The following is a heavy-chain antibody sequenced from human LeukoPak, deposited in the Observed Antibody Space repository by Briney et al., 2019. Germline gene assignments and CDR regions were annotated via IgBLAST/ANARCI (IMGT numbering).Heavy chain of an antibody. Sequence: GGSLRLSCAASGFTFSSYNMNWVRQAPGKGLEWVSAISGSGNNTDYADSVKGRFTISRDNSKNTLYLQMNSLRVEDTAVYYCAKLRFPYFDYWGQGTLVTVSS. J-gene: IGHJ4*02. CDR3: AKLRFPYFDY. CDR1: GFTFSSYN. V-gene: IGHV3-23*01. CDR2: ISGSGNNT. D-gene: IGHD4-17*01.